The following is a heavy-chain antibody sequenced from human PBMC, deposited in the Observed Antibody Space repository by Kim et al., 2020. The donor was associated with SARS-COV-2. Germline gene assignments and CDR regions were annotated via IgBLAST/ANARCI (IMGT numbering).Heavy chain of an antibody. Sequence: KGRFTISRDNAKNSLYLQMNSLRDEDTAVYYCARVGDYGDYPYYYYGMDVWGQGTTVTVSS. V-gene: IGHV3-48*02. D-gene: IGHD4-17*01. CDR3: ARVGDYGDYPYYYYGMDV. J-gene: IGHJ6*02.